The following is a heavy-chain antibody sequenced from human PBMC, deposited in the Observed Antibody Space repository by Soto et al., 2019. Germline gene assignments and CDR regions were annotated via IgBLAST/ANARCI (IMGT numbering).Heavy chain of an antibody. CDR3: ARAGGGNSNFDY. CDR2: INSDESSK. V-gene: IGHV3-74*01. J-gene: IGHJ4*02. D-gene: IGHD2-21*02. CDR1: GFTFSSYW. Sequence: EVQLVESGGDLVQPGGSLRLSCEASGFTFSSYWMHWVRQAPGKGPVWVSRINSDESSKTYADSVKGRFTISIDNAKNTLYLQMNSLRAEDTAVYYCARAGGGNSNFDYWGQGTLVTVSS.